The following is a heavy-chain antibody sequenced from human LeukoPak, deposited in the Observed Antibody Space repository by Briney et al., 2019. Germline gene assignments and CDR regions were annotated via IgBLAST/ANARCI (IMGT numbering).Heavy chain of an antibody. J-gene: IGHJ4*02. D-gene: IGHD4-17*01. V-gene: IGHV3-15*01. CDR2: IKRKTEGGTT. CDR1: GFTFNKAW. CDR3: TTDRVAYGEYEALGY. Sequence: PGGSLRLSCAASGFTFNKAWMTWVRQAPGKRLEWVGRIKRKTEGGTTDYAAPVTGRFTISRDDSKNTLYLQMNSLKTEDTAVYYCTTDRVAYGEYEALGYWGQGTLVTVSS.